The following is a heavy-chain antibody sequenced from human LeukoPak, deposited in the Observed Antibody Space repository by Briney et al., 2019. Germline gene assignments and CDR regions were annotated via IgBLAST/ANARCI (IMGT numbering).Heavy chain of an antibody. V-gene: IGHV4-39*07. J-gene: IGHJ6*03. CDR1: GGSISSSSYY. CDR3: ARKRGIRSINYYMDV. D-gene: IGHD3-16*01. Sequence: PSETLSLTCTVSGGSISSSSYYWGWIRQSPGKGLEWIGNIYYSGSTYYNPSLKSRVTISVDTSKNQFSLKLSSVTAADTAVYYCARKRGIRSINYYMDVWGKGTTVTVSS. CDR2: IYYSGST.